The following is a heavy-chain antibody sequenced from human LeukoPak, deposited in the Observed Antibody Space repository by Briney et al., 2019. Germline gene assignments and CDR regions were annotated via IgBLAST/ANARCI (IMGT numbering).Heavy chain of an antibody. Sequence: PGGSLRLSCAASGFTFSSYSMNWVRQAPGKGLEWVSSITSSSSYIYYADSVKGRFTISRDNAKNSLYLQMNRLRAEDTAVYYCARAKVGATHDAFDIWGQGTMVTVSS. V-gene: IGHV3-21*01. CDR3: ARAKVGATHDAFDI. CDR1: GFTFSSYS. D-gene: IGHD1-26*01. J-gene: IGHJ3*02. CDR2: ITSSSSYI.